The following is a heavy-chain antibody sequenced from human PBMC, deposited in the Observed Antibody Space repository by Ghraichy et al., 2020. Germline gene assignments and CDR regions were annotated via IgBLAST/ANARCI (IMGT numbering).Heavy chain of an antibody. J-gene: IGHJ4*02. CDR1: GFTFSSYS. CDR2: ISGSSTYI. D-gene: IGHD3-3*01. V-gene: IGHV3-21*01. Sequence: GESLNISCAASGFTFSSYSMNWVRQAPGKGLEWVSSISGSSTYIYYADSVKGRFTISRDNAKNSLYLLMNSLRAEDTAVYYCASTPTKSGPSDYWGQGTLVTVSS. CDR3: ASTPTKSGPSDY.